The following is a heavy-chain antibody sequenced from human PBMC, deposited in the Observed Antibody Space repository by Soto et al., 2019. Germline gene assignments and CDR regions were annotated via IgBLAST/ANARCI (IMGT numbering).Heavy chain of an antibody. CDR3: AKDYQVDTAMVTSSYYYGMDV. D-gene: IGHD5-18*01. CDR2: ISGSGGST. V-gene: IGHV3-23*01. CDR1: GFTFSSYA. J-gene: IGHJ6*02. Sequence: GGSLRLSCAASGFTFSSYAMSWVRQAPGKGLEWVSAISGSGGSTYYADSVKGRFTISRDNSKNTLYLQMNSLRAEDTAVYYCAKDYQVDTAMVTSSYYYGMDVWGQGTTVTVSS.